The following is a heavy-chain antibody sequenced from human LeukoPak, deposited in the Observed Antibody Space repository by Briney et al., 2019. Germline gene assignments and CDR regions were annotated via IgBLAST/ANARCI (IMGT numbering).Heavy chain of an antibody. J-gene: IGHJ4*02. CDR3: ARHGHHGDHDY. V-gene: IGHV4-59*08. CDR2: IIYSGNT. CDR1: GGSISSFF. Sequence: PSETLSLTCTVSGGSISSFFWSWIRQPPGKRLEWIGYIIYSGNTNYNPSLKSRVTISVDTSKNQFSLKLTSVTAADTAVYYCARHGHHGDHDYWGQGTLVTVSS. D-gene: IGHD2-21*02.